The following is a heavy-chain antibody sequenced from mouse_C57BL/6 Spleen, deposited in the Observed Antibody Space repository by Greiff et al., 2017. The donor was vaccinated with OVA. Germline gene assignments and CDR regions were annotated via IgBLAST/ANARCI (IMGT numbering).Heavy chain of an antibody. Sequence: EVKLQESGPGLVKPSQSLSLTCSVTGYSITSGYYWNWIRQFPGNKLEWMGYISYDGSNNYNPSLKNRISITRDTSKNQFFLKLNSVTTEDTATYYCARGNYYYGSSYVGGAMDYWGQGTSVTVSS. CDR2: ISYDGSN. CDR1: GYSITSGYY. CDR3: ARGNYYYGSSYVGGAMDY. V-gene: IGHV3-6*01. D-gene: IGHD1-1*01. J-gene: IGHJ4*01.